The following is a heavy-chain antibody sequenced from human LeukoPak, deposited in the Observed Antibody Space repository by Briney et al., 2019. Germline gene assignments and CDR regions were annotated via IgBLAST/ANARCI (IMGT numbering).Heavy chain of an antibody. J-gene: IGHJ4*02. CDR1: GFTFSNYA. CDR3: AKAKEWELPRFDY. Sequence: PGGSLRLSCAASGFTFSNYAITWVRQAPGEGLEWVSVISGSGGSTYYADSVKGRFTISRDNSKNTLYLQMNSLRAEDTAVYYCAKAKEWELPRFDYWGQGTLVTVSS. D-gene: IGHD1-26*01. V-gene: IGHV3-23*01. CDR2: ISGSGGST.